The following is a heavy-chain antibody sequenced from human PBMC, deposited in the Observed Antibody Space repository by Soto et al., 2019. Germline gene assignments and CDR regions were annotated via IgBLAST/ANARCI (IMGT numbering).Heavy chain of an antibody. V-gene: IGHV4-34*01. CDR1: GGSFSGYY. CDR3: ARGQEWVDIVVVVAAAGSYDY. D-gene: IGHD2-15*01. J-gene: IGHJ4*02. CDR2: INHSGST. Sequence: SETLSLTCAVYGGSFSGYYWSWIRQPPGKGLEWIGEINHSGSTNYNPSLKSRVTISVDTSKNQFSLKLSSVTAADTAVYYCARGQEWVDIVVVVAAAGSYDYWGQGTLVTVSS.